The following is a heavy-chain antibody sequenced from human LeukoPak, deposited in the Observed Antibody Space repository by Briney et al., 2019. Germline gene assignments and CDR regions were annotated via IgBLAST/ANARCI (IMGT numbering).Heavy chain of an antibody. J-gene: IGHJ4*02. CDR3: ARGSEYDVLTGYFPFDS. CDR1: GFIFSTYE. CDR2: ISAIDNTT. D-gene: IGHD3-9*01. Sequence: PGGSLRLSCAAAGFIFSTYEMNWVRQAAGKWLEWVSYISAIDNTTYYADSVMGRFTVSSDNAKKSVYLQLISLGAEGTAVYYCARGSEYDVLTGYFPFDSWGQGTLVTVSS. V-gene: IGHV3-48*03.